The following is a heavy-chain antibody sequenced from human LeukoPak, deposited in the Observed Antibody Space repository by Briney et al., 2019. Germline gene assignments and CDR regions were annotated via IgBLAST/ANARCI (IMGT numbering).Heavy chain of an antibody. V-gene: IGHV3-23*01. Sequence: PGGSLRLSCAASGFTFSNFAMSWVRRAPGKGLEWVSAISGSGDSTYYADSVKGRSTISRDNSKNTLYLQMTSLRAEDTAVYYCAKDLPHYYESSAMGPFDYWGQGTLVTVSS. CDR2: ISGSGDST. CDR3: AKDLPHYYESSAMGPFDY. J-gene: IGHJ4*02. D-gene: IGHD3-22*01. CDR1: GFTFSNFA.